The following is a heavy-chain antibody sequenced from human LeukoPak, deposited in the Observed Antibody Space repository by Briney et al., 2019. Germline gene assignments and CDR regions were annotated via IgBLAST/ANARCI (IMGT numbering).Heavy chain of an antibody. J-gene: IGHJ6*03. CDR2: IYTSGST. V-gene: IGHV4-61*02. D-gene: IGHD3-3*01. Sequence: SETLSLTCTVSGGSISSGSYYWSWIRQPAGKGLEWIGRIYTSGSTNYNPSLKSRVTISVDTSKNQFSLKLSSVTAADTAVYYCARMEWPGGPYYMDVWGKGTTVTVSS. CDR3: ARMEWPGGPYYMDV. CDR1: GGSISSGSYY.